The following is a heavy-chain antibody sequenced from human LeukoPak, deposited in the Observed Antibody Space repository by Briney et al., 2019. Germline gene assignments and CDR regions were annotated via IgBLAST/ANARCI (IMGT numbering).Heavy chain of an antibody. CDR2: IIPISGAA. D-gene: IGHD1-7*01. Sequence: ASVKVSCKASGGTISSHAISWMRQAPGQGLEWMGGIIPISGAAKYAQKFQGRVTITTDESTSAAYMELSSLTTEDTAVYYCARGAGTSPIYYWGQGTLVTVSS. J-gene: IGHJ4*02. CDR3: ARGAGTSPIYY. V-gene: IGHV1-69*05. CDR1: GGTISSHA.